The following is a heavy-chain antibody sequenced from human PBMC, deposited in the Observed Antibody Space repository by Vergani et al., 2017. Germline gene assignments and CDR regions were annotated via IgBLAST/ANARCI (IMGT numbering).Heavy chain of an antibody. CDR3: ARAPYQVAAAGSTKGAFDI. CDR2: IIPILGIA. V-gene: IGHV1-69*04. D-gene: IGHD6-13*01. Sequence: QVQLVQSGAEVKKPGSSVKVSCKASGGTFSSYAISWVRQAPGQGLEWMGRIIPILGIANYAQKFQGRVTITADKSTSTAYMELSSLRSEDTAVYYCARAPYQVAAAGSTKGAFDIWGQGTMVTVSS. J-gene: IGHJ3*02. CDR1: GGTFSSYA.